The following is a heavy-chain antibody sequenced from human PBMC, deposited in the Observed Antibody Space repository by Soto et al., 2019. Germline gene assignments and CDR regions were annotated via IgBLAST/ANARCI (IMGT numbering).Heavy chain of an antibody. CDR2: IYYSGST. J-gene: IGHJ3*02. V-gene: IGHV4-59*01. CDR3: ARVRGAARSEYDFDI. Sequence: PSETLSLTCTVSGGSISSYYWSWIRQPPGKGLEWIGYIYYSGSTNYNPSLKSRVTISVDTSKNQFSLKLSSVTAADTAVYYCARVRGAARSEYDFDIWGQGTMVTV. D-gene: IGHD6-6*01. CDR1: GGSISSYY.